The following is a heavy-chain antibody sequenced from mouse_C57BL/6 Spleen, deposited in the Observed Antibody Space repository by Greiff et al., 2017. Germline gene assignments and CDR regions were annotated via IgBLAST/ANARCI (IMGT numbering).Heavy chain of an antibody. CDR1: GFTFSSYT. Sequence: DVKLVESGGGLVKPGGSLKLSCAASGFTFSSYTMSWVRQTPEKRLEWVATISGGGGNTYYPDSVKGRFTISRDNAKNTLYLQMSSLRSEDTALYYCARRVTGLYWYFDVWGTGTTVTVSS. V-gene: IGHV5-9*01. CDR2: ISGGGGNT. J-gene: IGHJ1*03. CDR3: ARRVTGLYWYFDV. D-gene: IGHD4-1*01.